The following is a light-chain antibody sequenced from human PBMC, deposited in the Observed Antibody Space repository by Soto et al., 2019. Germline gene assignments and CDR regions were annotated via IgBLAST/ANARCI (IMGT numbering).Light chain of an antibody. Sequence: EIVLTHSPGTLSLSPGERVTLSFRASQSVSSSYIAWYQQKPGQAPRLLIYGASSRATGIPDRFSGRASGTDFTLSISRLEPEDFGVYYCQQYGRSPRTFGQGTKVDIK. V-gene: IGKV3-20*01. CDR3: QQYGRSPRT. J-gene: IGKJ1*01. CDR2: GAS. CDR1: QSVSSSY.